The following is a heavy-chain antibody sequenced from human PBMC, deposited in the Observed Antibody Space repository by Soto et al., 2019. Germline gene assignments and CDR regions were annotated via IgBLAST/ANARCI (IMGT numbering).Heavy chain of an antibody. CDR3: ARVEDYFDSSCYAH. D-gene: IGHD3-22*01. J-gene: IGHJ4*02. Sequence: QVQLVQSGAEVKKPGASVKVSCKASGYSFTNYGITWVRQAPGQGLEWMGWISAYNGNTYYAENLQGRLTMTTDTSTSTAYMELRTLGSDDTAVYYCARVEDYFDSSCYAHWGQGTLVTVSS. V-gene: IGHV1-18*04. CDR2: ISAYNGNT. CDR1: GYSFTNYG.